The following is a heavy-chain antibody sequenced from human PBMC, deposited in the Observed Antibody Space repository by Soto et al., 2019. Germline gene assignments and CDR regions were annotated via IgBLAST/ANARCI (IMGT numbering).Heavy chain of an antibody. D-gene: IGHD3-3*01. J-gene: IGHJ6*02. Sequence: GESLKISCKGSGYSFTSYWISWVRQMPGKGLEWMGRIDPSDSYTNYSPSFQGHVTISADKSISTAYLQWSSLKASDTAMYYCARRPSYYDFWSGYPPYYYGMDVWGQGTTVTVSS. CDR1: GYSFTSYW. V-gene: IGHV5-10-1*01. CDR2: IDPSDSYT. CDR3: ARRPSYYDFWSGYPPYYYGMDV.